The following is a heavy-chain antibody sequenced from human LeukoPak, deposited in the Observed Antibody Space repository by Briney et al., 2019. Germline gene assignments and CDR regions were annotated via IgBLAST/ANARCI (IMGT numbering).Heavy chain of an antibody. V-gene: IGHV3-21*01. CDR2: ISSSSSYI. J-gene: IGHJ4*02. D-gene: IGHD3-22*01. CDR1: GFTFSSYS. Sequence: GGSLRLSCAASGFTFSSYSMSWVRQAPGKGLEWVSSISSSSSYIYYADSVKGRFTISRDNAKNSLYLQMNSLRAEDTAVYYCARAFYDSSGYTYHDYWGQGTLVTVSS. CDR3: ARAFYDSSGYTYHDY.